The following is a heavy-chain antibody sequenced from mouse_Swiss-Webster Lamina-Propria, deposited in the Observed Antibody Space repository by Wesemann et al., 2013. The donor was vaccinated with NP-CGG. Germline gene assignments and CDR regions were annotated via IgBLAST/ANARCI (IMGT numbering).Heavy chain of an antibody. D-gene: IGHD2-3*01. CDR1: GFAFSSYD. CDR2: ISSGGGST. CDR3: ARGGWTYWYFDV. J-gene: IGHJ1*01. V-gene: IGHV5-12-1*01. Sequence: EVQLVESGGGLVKPGGSLKLSCAASGFAFSSYDMSWVRQTPEKRLEWVAYISSGGGSTYYPDTVKGRFTISRDNAKNTLYLQMSSLKSEDTAMYYCARGGWTYWYFDVWGAGTTVTVSS.